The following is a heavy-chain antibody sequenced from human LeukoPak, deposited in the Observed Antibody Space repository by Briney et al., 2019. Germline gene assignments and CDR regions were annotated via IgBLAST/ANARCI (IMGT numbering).Heavy chain of an antibody. Sequence: SETLSLTCAVYGGSFSGYYWSWIRQPPGKGLEWIGEINHSGSTNYNPSLKSRVTISVDTSKNQFSLKLSSVTAADTAVYYCARVKWCGGDCYSVVAFDIWSQGTMVTVSS. J-gene: IGHJ3*02. V-gene: IGHV4-34*01. CDR1: GGSFSGYY. CDR2: INHSGST. CDR3: ARVKWCGGDCYSVVAFDI. D-gene: IGHD2-21*02.